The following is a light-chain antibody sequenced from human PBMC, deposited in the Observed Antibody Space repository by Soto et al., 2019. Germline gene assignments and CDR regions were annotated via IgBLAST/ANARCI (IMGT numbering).Light chain of an antibody. CDR3: QSYDSSLSGWV. CDR1: SSNIGAGYD. CDR2: GNS. Sequence: HSVLTQPPSVSGAPGQRVPISFTGSSSNIGAGYDVHWYQQLPVTAPKLLIYGNSNPPSGFPDRFSGSKSGTSASLAITGLQAEDEADYYCQSYDSSLSGWVFGGGTKLTVL. V-gene: IGLV1-40*01. J-gene: IGLJ3*02.